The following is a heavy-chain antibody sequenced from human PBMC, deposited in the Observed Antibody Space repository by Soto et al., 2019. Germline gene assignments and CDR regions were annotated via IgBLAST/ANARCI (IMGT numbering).Heavy chain of an antibody. V-gene: IGHV1-3*01. CDR1: GYTFTSYA. D-gene: IGHD3-16*01. CDR2: INAGNGNT. J-gene: IGHJ6*02. CDR3: ARHSGGRYYYGMDV. Sequence: ESSVKVSCKASGYTFTSYAMNWVRQAPGQRLEWMGWINAGNGNTKYSQKFQGRVTITRDTSASTAYMELSSLRSEDTAVYYCARHSGGRYYYGMDVWGQGTTVTVSS.